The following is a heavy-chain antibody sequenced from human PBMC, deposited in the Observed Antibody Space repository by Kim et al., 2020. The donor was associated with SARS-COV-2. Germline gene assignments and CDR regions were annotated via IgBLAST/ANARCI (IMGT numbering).Heavy chain of an antibody. CDR3: ARLKRVVILFDYYYYGMDV. Sequence: SETLSLTCAVYGGSFSGYYWSWIRQPPGKGLEWIGEINHSGSTNYNPSLKSRVTISVDTSKNQFSLKLSSVTAADTAVYYCARLKRVVILFDYYYYGMDVWGQGTTVTVSS. V-gene: IGHV4-34*01. CDR2: INHSGST. J-gene: IGHJ6*02. CDR1: GGSFSGYY. D-gene: IGHD3-22*01.